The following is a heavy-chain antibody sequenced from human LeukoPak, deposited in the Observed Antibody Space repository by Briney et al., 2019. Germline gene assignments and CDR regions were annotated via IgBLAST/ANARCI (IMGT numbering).Heavy chain of an antibody. Sequence: SETLSLTCTVSGGSISSSSYYWGWIRQPPGKGLEWLAEIYNSGSTNYNPSLKSRLTISEDKSKNQSSLKLSSVTAADTAVYYCARVTYDNWFDPWGQGTLVTVSS. CDR3: ARVTYDNWFDP. J-gene: IGHJ5*02. V-gene: IGHV4-39*07. CDR2: IYNSGST. CDR1: GGSISSSSYY.